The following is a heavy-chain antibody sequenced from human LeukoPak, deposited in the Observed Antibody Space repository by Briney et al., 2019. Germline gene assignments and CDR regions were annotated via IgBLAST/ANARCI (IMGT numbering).Heavy chain of an antibody. Sequence: SVKVSCKASGYTFHSYGISWVRQAPGQGVELMGWISAYNGNTNYAQKLQGRVTMTTDTSTSTAYMEPRSLRSDDTAVYYCARDTRYSSGPRAFDIWGQGTMVTVSS. J-gene: IGHJ3*02. D-gene: IGHD6-19*01. CDR3: ARDTRYSSGPRAFDI. CDR2: ISAYNGNT. CDR1: GYTFHSYG. V-gene: IGHV1-18*01.